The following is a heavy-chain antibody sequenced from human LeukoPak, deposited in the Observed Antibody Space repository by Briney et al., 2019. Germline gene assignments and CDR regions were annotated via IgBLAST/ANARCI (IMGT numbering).Heavy chain of an antibody. Sequence: PSETLSLTCTVSGYSISSGYYWGWIRQPPGKGLEWIGSIYHSGRTYYNPSLKSRVTISVDTSRNQFSLKLSSVTAADTAVYYCARGLWFGDENPPYFDYWGQGILVTVSS. D-gene: IGHD3-10*01. CDR2: IYHSGRT. J-gene: IGHJ4*02. CDR3: ARGLWFGDENPPYFDY. CDR1: GYSISSGYY. V-gene: IGHV4-38-2*02.